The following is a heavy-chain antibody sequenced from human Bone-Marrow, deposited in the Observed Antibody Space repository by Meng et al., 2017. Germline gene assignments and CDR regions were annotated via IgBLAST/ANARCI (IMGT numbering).Heavy chain of an antibody. D-gene: IGHD6-13*01. J-gene: IGHJ6*02. CDR3: ARDREQHNKIYYYYYGMDV. Sequence: LSLTCAASGFTFSSYAMHWVRQAPGKGLEWVAVISYDGSNKYYADSVKGRFTISRDNSKNTLYLQMNSLRAEDTAVYYCARDREQHNKIYYYYYGMDVWGQGTTVTVSS. CDR1: GFTFSSYA. V-gene: IGHV3-30*01. CDR2: ISYDGSNK.